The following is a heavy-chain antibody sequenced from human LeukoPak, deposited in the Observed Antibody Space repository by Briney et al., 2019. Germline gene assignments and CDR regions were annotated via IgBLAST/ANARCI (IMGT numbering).Heavy chain of an antibody. V-gene: IGHV3-23*01. D-gene: IGHD4/OR15-4a*01. Sequence: GGSLRLSCVPSGFIFRNYAMSWVRQAPGEGLEWVSGISDNGGGTYYADSVKGRFTISRDNSKNMLYLQMNSLRAEDTAVYYCAKESGALGAPLYDYWGQGILVTGSS. CDR2: ISDNGGGT. CDR1: GFIFRNYA. J-gene: IGHJ4*02. CDR3: AKESGALGAPLYDY.